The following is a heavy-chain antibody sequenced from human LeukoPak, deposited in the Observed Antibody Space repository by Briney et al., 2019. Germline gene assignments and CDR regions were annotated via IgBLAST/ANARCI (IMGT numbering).Heavy chain of an antibody. J-gene: IGHJ4*02. D-gene: IGHD3-10*01. V-gene: IGHV5-51*01. CDR1: GYSFTSFW. CDR2: IYPGDSDT. CDR3: ARRYGSRGYFDY. Sequence: GESLKISCKGSGYSFTSFWTVWVRQMPGKGLEWMGIIYPGDSDTRYSPSFQGQVTISADKSVSTAYLQWSSLKASDTAMYYCARRYGSRGYFDYWGQGTLVTVSS.